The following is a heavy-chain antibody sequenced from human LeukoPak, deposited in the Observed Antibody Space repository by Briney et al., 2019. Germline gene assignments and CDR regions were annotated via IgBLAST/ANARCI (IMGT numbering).Heavy chain of an antibody. J-gene: IGHJ5*02. Sequence: ASVKVSCKASGYTFTGYDIHWVRQAPGQGLEWMGWIKPNNGDTDYAQKFQGRVAMTRDPSITTAYMELSSLISDDTAIYYCARFISMVRGVTHTNWFDPWGQGTLVTVSS. D-gene: IGHD3-10*01. CDR1: GYTFTGYD. V-gene: IGHV1-2*02. CDR2: IKPNNGDT. CDR3: ARFISMVRGVTHTNWFDP.